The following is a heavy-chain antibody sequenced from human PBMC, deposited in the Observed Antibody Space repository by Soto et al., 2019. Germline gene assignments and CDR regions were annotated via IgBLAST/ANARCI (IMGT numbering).Heavy chain of an antibody. CDR3: AKYADFWSWGVEV. CDR1: GFTFNSYA. V-gene: IGHV3-23*01. CDR2: ISSSGDGT. Sequence: HPGGSLRLSCAASGFTFNSYAMTWVRQAPGKGLEWVSIISSSGDGTNYVDSVKARFTISRDNSRNTLNLQMNSLRAEDTTVYYFAKYADFWSWGVEVGGQGTTVTVSS. D-gene: IGHD3-3*01. J-gene: IGHJ6*02.